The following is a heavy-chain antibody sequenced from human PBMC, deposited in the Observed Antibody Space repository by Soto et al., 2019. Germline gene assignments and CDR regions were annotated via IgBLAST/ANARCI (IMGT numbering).Heavy chain of an antibody. D-gene: IGHD1-20*01. CDR3: AKDWIVTGTPAYYFDY. V-gene: IGHV3-7*01. Sequence: PGGSLRLSCAASGFTFSSYCMSWVRQAPGKGLEWVANIKQDGSEKYYVDSVKGRFTISRDNSKNTLYLQMNSLRAEDTAVYYCAKDWIVTGTPAYYFDYWGQGTLVTVSS. CDR2: IKQDGSEK. J-gene: IGHJ4*02. CDR1: GFTFSSYC.